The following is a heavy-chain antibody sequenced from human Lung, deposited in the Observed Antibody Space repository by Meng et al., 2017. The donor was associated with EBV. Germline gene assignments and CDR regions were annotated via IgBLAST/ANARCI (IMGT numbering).Heavy chain of an antibody. CDR1: GFTFRGYG. CDR2: IPSDGGTI. J-gene: IGHJ5*02. CDR3: ARDLSGRFDP. V-gene: IGHV3-30*03. Sequence: QVQLVGXXXXXVQXGXXXRLSCADSGFTFRGYGRFWVRQAPGKGPEWVAIIPSDGGTIYYADSVKGRFTISRDNSKNTLYLQMNSLRGEDTAVYYCARDLSGRFDPWGQGTLVTVSS. D-gene: IGHD1-14*01.